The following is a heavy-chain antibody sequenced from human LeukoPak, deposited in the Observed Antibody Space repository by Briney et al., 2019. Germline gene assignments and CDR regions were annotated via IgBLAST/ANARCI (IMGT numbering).Heavy chain of an antibody. CDR2: ITYDGSNK. V-gene: IGHV3-30-3*01. J-gene: IGHJ4*02. D-gene: IGHD1-26*01. CDR3: ARGLLGATTSYFDY. Sequence: GGSLRLSSAASGFTFSSNAMHWVRQAPGKGLEWVAVITYDGSNKYYADSVKGRFTISRDNSRNTLYLQMNSLRAEDTAVYYCARGLLGATTSYFDYWGQGTLVTVSS. CDR1: GFTFSSNA.